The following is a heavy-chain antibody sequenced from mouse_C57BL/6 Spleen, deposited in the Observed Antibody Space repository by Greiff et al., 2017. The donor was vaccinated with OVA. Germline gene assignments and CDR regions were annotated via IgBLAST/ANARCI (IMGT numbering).Heavy chain of an antibody. CDR3: TGDGDYYGSSYLDY. V-gene: IGHV5-9-1*02. D-gene: IGHD1-1*01. J-gene: IGHJ2*01. Sequence: DVKLVESGEGLVKPGGSLKLSCAASGFTFSSYAMSWVRQTPEKRLEWVAYISSGGDYIYYADTVEGRFTISRDNARNTLYLQMSSLKSEDTAVYYCTGDGDYYGSSYLDYWGQGTTLTVSS. CDR1: GFTFSSYA. CDR2: ISSGGDYI.